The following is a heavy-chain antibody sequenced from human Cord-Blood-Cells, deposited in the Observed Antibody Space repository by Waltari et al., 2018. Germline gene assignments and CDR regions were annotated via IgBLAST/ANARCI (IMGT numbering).Heavy chain of an antibody. Sequence: QLQLQESGPGLVKPSETLSLTCTVSGGSISSSSYYWGWIRQPPGKGLEWIGIIYYSGSTYYNPSLKSRVTISVDTSKNQFAPKLSSVTAADTAVYYCARPQGICSGGSCYSDACDIWGQGTMVTVSS. J-gene: IGHJ3*02. D-gene: IGHD2-15*01. CDR1: GGSISSSSYY. V-gene: IGHV4-39*01. CDR3: ARPQGICSGGSCYSDACDI. CDR2: IYYSGST.